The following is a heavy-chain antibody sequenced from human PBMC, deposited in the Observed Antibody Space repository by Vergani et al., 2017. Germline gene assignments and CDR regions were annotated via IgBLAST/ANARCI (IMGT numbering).Heavy chain of an antibody. CDR2: IYYSGST. Sequence: QVQLQESGPGLVKPSQTLSLTCTVSGGSISSGSYYWSWIRQPAGKGLEWIGRIYYSGSTYYNPSLKSRVTISVDTSKNQFSLKLSSVTAADTAVYYCARDRERKGYGMDVWGQGTTVTVSS. J-gene: IGHJ6*02. CDR3: ARDRERKGYGMDV. V-gene: IGHV4-61*02. CDR1: GGSISSGSYY. D-gene: IGHD3-10*01.